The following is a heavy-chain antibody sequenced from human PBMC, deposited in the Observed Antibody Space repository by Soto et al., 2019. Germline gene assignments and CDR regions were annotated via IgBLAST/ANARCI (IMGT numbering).Heavy chain of an antibody. CDR3: ARTNTAMVPGWFDP. J-gene: IGHJ5*02. CDR2: IIPIFGTA. CDR1: GGTFSSYA. D-gene: IGHD5-18*01. V-gene: IGHV1-69*12. Sequence: QVQLVQSGAEVKKPGSSVKVSCKASGGTFSSYAISWVRQAPGQGLEWMGGIIPIFGTANYAQKLQGRVTITADESTSTAYMELSSLRSEDTAMYYCARTNTAMVPGWFDPWGQGTLVTVSS.